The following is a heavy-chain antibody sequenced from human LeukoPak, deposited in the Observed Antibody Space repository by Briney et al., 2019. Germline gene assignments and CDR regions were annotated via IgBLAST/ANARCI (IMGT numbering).Heavy chain of an antibody. D-gene: IGHD3-16*01. V-gene: IGHV3-33*01. CDR3: ARVGDMEAFDI. CDR1: GFTFSSYA. Sequence: GRSLRLSCAASGFTFSSYAMNWVRQAPGKGLEWVAVIWYDGRNKYYADSVKGRFTISRDNSKNTVYLQMNSLRGEDTAVYYCARVGDMEAFDIWGQGTRVTVSS. CDR2: IWYDGRNK. J-gene: IGHJ3*02.